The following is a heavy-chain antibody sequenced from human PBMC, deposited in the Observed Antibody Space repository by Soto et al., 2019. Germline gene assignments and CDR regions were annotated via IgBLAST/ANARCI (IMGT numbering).Heavy chain of an antibody. Sequence: QITLKESGPTLVKPTQTLTLTCTFSGFSLSTSGVGVGWIRPPPGKALEWLALIYWDDDKRYRTSLRSRLTSSKDTPKTQVVLTMTDMDPVHTATYYCIQSRCGGDCFQFYASHYYYVMDVWGQGTTGTVSS. V-gene: IGHV2-5*02. J-gene: IGHJ6*02. D-gene: IGHD2-21*02. CDR2: IYWDDDK. CDR3: IQSRCGGDCFQFYASHYYYVMDV. CDR1: GFSLSTSGVG.